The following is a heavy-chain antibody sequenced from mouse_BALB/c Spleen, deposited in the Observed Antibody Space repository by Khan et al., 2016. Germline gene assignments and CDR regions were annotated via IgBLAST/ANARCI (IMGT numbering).Heavy chain of an antibody. CDR1: GFSLTTYG. D-gene: IGHD2-4*01. J-gene: IGHJ3*01. Sequence: VELVESGPGLVQPSQTLSITCTVSGFSLTTYGVHWVRQSPGKGLEWLGVIWRGGSTDYNAPFMSRLSITKDNSKSQVFFKMNGLQADDTAIYYCAKMYDYDGPFAYWGQGTLVTVSA. CDR2: IWRGGST. V-gene: IGHV2-5*01. CDR3: AKMYDYDGPFAY.